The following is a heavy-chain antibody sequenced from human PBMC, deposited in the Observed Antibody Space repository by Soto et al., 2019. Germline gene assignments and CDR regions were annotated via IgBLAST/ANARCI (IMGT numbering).Heavy chain of an antibody. J-gene: IGHJ4*02. V-gene: IGHV3-30*18. CDR2: ISYDGSNK. CDR3: AKDRRDKQWLANYFDY. D-gene: IGHD6-19*01. Sequence: GGSLRLSCAASGFTFSSYGMHWVRQAPGKGLEWVAVISYDGSNKYYADSVKGRFTISRDNSKNTLYLQMNSLRAEDTAVYYCAKDRRDKQWLANYFDYWGQGTLVTVS. CDR1: GFTFSSYG.